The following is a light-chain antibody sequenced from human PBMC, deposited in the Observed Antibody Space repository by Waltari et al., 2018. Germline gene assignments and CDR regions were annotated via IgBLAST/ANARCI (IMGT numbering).Light chain of an antibody. CDR1: QSVLYSSNNQNY. CDR2: WAS. CDR3: QQYFTTPT. J-gene: IGKJ2*01. Sequence: DIVMTQSPDSLAVSLGERATINCKSSQSVLYSSNNQNYLGWYRQKPGQPPRLLIYWASTRESGVPDRFSGSGSGTDFTLTISSLQAEDVAVYYCQQYFTTPTFGQGTKLEIK. V-gene: IGKV4-1*01.